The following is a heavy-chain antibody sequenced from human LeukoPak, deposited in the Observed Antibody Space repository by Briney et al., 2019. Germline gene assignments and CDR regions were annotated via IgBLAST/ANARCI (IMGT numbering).Heavy chain of an antibody. CDR2: ISSSSSYI. J-gene: IGHJ5*02. CDR1: GFTFSSYS. V-gene: IGHV3-21*01. Sequence: GGSLRLSCAASGFTFSSYSMNWARQAPGKGLEWVSSISSSSSYIYYADSVKGRFTISRDNAKNSLYLQMNSLRAEDTAVYYCARDRDPTGTNWFDPWAREPWSPSPQ. CDR3: ARDRDPTGTNWFDP. D-gene: IGHD3-9*01.